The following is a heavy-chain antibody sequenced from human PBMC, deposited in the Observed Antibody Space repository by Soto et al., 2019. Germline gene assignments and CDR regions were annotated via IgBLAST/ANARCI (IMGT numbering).Heavy chain of an antibody. D-gene: IGHD6-6*01. CDR1: GFTFSDYY. CDR2: ISSSGSTI. CDR3: ARGLRDSSSSVLDY. J-gene: IGHJ4*02. V-gene: IGHV3-11*01. Sequence: GGSLRLSCAASGFTFSDYYMSWIRQAPGKGLEWVSYISSSGSTIYYADSVKGRFTTSRDNAKNSLYLQMNSLRAEDTAVYYCARGLRDSSSSVLDYWGQGTLVTVSS.